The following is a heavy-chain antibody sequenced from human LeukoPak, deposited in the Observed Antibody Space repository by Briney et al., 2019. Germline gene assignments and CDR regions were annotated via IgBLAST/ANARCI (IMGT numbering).Heavy chain of an antibody. V-gene: IGHV4-4*02. CDR2: MYHTGSS. D-gene: IGHD1-26*01. CDR1: GDSISGTNW. J-gene: IGHJ2*01. CDR3: AKARRGWYFDL. Sequence: PSETLSLTCAVSGDSISGTNWWSWVRQSPGKGLEWIGEMYHTGSSNYNPSLKSRVTISVGKSKNQFSLKLSSVTAADTAVYYCAKARRGWYFDLWGRGTLVTVSS.